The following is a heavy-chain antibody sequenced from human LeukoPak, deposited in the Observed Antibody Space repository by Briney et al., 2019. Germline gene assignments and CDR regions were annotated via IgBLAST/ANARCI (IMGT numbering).Heavy chain of an antibody. J-gene: IGHJ6*03. CDR3: ARDGGYYGSGSYYTGRYYYYMDV. V-gene: IGHV4-39*07. Sequence: SETLSPTCTVSGGSISSSTYYWGWIRQPPGKGLECIGSIYYSGSTNYNPSLKSRVTISVDTSKNQFSLKLSSVTAADTAVYYCARDGGYYGSGSYYTGRYYYYMDVWGKGTTVTVSS. CDR1: GGSISSSTYY. CDR2: IYYSGST. D-gene: IGHD3-10*01.